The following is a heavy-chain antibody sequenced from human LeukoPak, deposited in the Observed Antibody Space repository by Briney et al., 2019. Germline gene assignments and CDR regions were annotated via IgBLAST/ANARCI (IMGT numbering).Heavy chain of an antibody. CDR2: IVVGSGNT. CDR3: AAVGGSYF. V-gene: IGHV1-58*02. Sequence: SVKVSCKASGYTFTGYYMHWVRQARGQRLEWIGWIVVGSGNTNYAQKFQERVTITRDMSTSTAYMELSSLRSEDTAVYYCAAVGGSYFWGQGTLVTVSS. D-gene: IGHD1-26*01. J-gene: IGHJ4*02. CDR1: GYTFTGYY.